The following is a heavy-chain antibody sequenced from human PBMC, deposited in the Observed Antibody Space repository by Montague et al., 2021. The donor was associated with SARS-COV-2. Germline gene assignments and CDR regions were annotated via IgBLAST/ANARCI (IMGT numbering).Heavy chain of an antibody. CDR3: ARDQHIMGFRLGDVVPYFLDS. Sequence: SVKVSCKASGYSFASYGFSWVRQAPGQRLEWMGWVSAYNGNTNYAQRLKGRVTLTTDTSTSTAYMELRSLRSDDTAVYDCARDQHIMGFRLGDVVPYFLDSWGQGRLVTVSS. CDR1: GYSFASYG. V-gene: IGHV1-18*01. J-gene: IGHJ4*02. D-gene: IGHD3-16*01. CDR2: VSAYNGNT.